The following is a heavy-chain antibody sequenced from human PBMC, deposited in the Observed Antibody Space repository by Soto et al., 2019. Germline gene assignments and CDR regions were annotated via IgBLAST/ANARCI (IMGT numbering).Heavy chain of an antibody. CDR2: TRNKANSYTT. CDR1: GFTFSDHY. V-gene: IGHV3-72*01. D-gene: IGHD2-15*01. Sequence: QAGGSLRLSCAASGFTFSDHYMDWVRQAPGKGLEWVGRTRNKANSYTTEYAASVKGRFTISRDDSKNSLYLQMNSLKTEDTAVYYCARGIGSGHQHDAFDIWGQGTMVTVSS. CDR3: ARGIGSGHQHDAFDI. J-gene: IGHJ3*02.